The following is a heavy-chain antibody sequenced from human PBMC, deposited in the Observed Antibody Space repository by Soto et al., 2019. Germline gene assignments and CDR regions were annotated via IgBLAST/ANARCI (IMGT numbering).Heavy chain of an antibody. CDR2: ISGSGGST. CDR1: GFTFSSYA. J-gene: IGHJ4*02. V-gene: IGHV3-23*01. CDR3: AKQSSQGSPDYPAIFDY. Sequence: EVQLLESGGGLVQPGGSLRLSCAASGFTFSSYAMSWVRQAPGKGLEWVSAISGSGGSTYYADSVKGRFTISRDNSKNTLYLQMNSLRAEDTAVYYCAKQSSQGSPDYPAIFDYWGQGTLVTVSS. D-gene: IGHD3-10*01.